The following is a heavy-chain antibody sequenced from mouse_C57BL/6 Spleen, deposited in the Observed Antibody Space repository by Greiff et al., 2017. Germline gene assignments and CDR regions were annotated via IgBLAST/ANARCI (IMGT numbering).Heavy chain of an antibody. D-gene: IGHD1-1*01. V-gene: IGHV14-2*01. CDR1: GFNIKDYY. J-gene: IGHJ4*01. Sequence: EVKVVESGAELVKPGASVKLSCTASGFNIKDYYMHWVKQRTEQGLEWIGRIDPEDGETKYAPKFQGKATITADTSSNTAYLQLSSLTSEDTAVYYCAPDYYGSSDYYAMDYWGQGTSVTVSS. CDR2: IDPEDGET. CDR3: APDYYGSSDYYAMDY.